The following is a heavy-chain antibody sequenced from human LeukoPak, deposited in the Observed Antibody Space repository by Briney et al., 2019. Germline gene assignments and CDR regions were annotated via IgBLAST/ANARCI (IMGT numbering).Heavy chain of an antibody. D-gene: IGHD6-13*01. CDR3: AKARIASAGTGAFDV. V-gene: IGHV3-23*01. J-gene: IGHJ3*01. Sequence: GGSLRLSCAASGFTASSYGMTWVRQAPGKGLEWVSAFSATDGSAQYAESVKGRFTISRDNSKNSLYLQMNSLRDEDTAVYYCAKARIASAGTGAFDVWGQGTMVTVSS. CDR2: FSATDGSA. CDR1: GFTASSYG.